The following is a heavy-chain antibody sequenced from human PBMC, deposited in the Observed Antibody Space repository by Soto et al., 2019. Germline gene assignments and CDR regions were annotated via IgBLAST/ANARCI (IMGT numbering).Heavy chain of an antibody. CDR1: GYTFTDYY. Sequence: ASVKVSCKASGYTFTDYYMHWVRQAPGQGLEWMGWINPNSGATDYAQRFRGRFTMTRDTSISTAYMDLTRLRSDDTAVYFCERDYPDLRRGNPLFDYWGQGTLATVSS. D-gene: IGHD3-3*01. CDR2: INPNSGAT. CDR3: ERDYPDLRRGNPLFDY. V-gene: IGHV1-2*02. J-gene: IGHJ4*02.